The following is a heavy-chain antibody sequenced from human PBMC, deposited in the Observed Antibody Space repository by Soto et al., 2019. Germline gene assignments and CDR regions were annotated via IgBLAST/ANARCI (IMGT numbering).Heavy chain of an antibody. CDR3: ARARTVTTPNFDY. J-gene: IGHJ4*02. CDR2: IIPIFGTA. Sequence: SVKVSCKASGGTFSSYAISWVRQAPGQGLEWMGGIIPIFGTANYAQKFQGRVTITADESTSTAYMELSSLRSEDTAVYYCARARTVTTPNFDYWGQGTLVTVSS. D-gene: IGHD4-17*01. V-gene: IGHV1-69*13. CDR1: GGTFSSYA.